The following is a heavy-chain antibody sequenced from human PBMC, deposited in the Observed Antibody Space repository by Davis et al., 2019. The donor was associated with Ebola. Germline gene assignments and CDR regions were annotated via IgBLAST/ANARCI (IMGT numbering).Heavy chain of an antibody. CDR2: ISSSSSST. Sequence: GGSLRLSCAASGFTFSDYYMSWIRQAPGKGLAWVSYISSSSSSTNYADSVKGRFSISRDNARNSLDLHMDSLRVEDTAVYYCVPGSGDPVKNWGQGTLVTVSS. V-gene: IGHV3-11*06. CDR3: VPGSGDPVKN. J-gene: IGHJ4*02. D-gene: IGHD2-21*01. CDR1: GFTFSDYY.